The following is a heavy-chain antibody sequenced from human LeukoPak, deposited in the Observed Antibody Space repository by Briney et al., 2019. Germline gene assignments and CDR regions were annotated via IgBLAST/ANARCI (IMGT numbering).Heavy chain of an antibody. Sequence: GGSLRLSCAASGFTFSSHAMSWVGQAPGKGLEWVSVISGSGGDTYYADSVKGRFTISRDNSKNTLYVQMNSLGAEDTAVYYCAKGPNDSSNYLFEYWGQGTLVTVSS. D-gene: IGHD4-11*01. J-gene: IGHJ4*02. V-gene: IGHV3-23*01. CDR3: AKGPNDSSNYLFEY. CDR1: GFTFSSHA. CDR2: ISGSGGDT.